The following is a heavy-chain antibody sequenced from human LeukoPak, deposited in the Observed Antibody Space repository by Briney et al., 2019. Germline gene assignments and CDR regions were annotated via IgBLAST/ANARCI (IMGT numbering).Heavy chain of an antibody. V-gene: IGHV3-23*01. J-gene: IGHJ4*02. CDR3: AKDLGWIHFGY. CDR2: ISGSGIST. D-gene: IGHD5-18*01. CDR1: GFTFSSYA. Sequence: GGSLRLSCAASGFTFSSYAMNWVRQAPGKGLEWVSHISGSGISTYYADSVKGRFTISRDNSKNTLYLQMNSLRAEDTAVYYCAKDLGWIHFGYWGQGTLVTVSS.